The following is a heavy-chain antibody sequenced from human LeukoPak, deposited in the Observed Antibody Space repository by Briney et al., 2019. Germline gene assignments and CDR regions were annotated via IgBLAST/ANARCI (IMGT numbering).Heavy chain of an antibody. CDR1: GYSFTSYW. D-gene: IGHD5-24*01. CDR2: IFPGDSDS. CDR3: ARFGDDFPDY. Sequence: GESLKISCKGSGYSFTSYWIGWVRQMPGKGLEWMGIIFPGDSDSRYSPSFQGQVTISVDKSISTAYLQWNSLKASDTAIYYCARFGDDFPDYWGQGTLIIVSS. J-gene: IGHJ4*02. V-gene: IGHV5-51*01.